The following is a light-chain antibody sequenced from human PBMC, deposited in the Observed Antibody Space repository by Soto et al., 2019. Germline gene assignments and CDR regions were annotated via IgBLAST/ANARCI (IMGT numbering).Light chain of an antibody. CDR2: EVS. V-gene: IGLV2-14*01. CDR3: NSYTASSTLVV. CDR1: SSDIGYYDS. Sequence: QSALTQPASVSGSPGQSITISCTGTSSDIGYYDSVSWYQQHPGKAPKLMLYEVSNRPSGVSNRFSGSKSGNTASLTISGLQAEDEADYFCNSYTASSTLVVFGGGTK. J-gene: IGLJ2*01.